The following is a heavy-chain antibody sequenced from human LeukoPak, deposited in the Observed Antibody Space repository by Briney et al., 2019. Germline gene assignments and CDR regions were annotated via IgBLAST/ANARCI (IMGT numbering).Heavy chain of an antibody. CDR3: ARVQDSGSYFYFDY. V-gene: IGHV3-21*01. D-gene: IGHD1-26*01. J-gene: IGHJ4*02. CDR1: GFTFSSYS. Sequence: GGSLRLSCAASGFTFSSYSTNWVRQAPGKGLEWVSSISSSSSYIYYADSVKGRFTISRDNAKNSLYLQMNSLRAEDTAVYYCARVQDSGSYFYFDYWGQGTLVTVSS. CDR2: ISSSSSYI.